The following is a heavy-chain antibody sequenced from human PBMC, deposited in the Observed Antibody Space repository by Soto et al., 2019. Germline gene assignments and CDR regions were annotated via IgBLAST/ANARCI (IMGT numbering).Heavy chain of an antibody. CDR2: IDWDDDK. Sequence: XGPTLVNPTQTLPLTCTFSLFSLSTSGMCVSWIRQPPGEALEWLALIDWDDDKYYSTSLKTRLTISKDTSKNQVVLTMTNMDPVDTATYYCARISSAVTPLGYYYYGMDVWGQGTTVTVSS. J-gene: IGHJ6*02. V-gene: IGHV2-70*01. CDR1: LFSLSTSGMC. D-gene: IGHD5-18*01. CDR3: ARISSAVTPLGYYYYGMDV.